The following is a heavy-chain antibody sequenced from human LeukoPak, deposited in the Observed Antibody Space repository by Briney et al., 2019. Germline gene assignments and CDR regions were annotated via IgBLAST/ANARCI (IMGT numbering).Heavy chain of an antibody. J-gene: IGHJ4*02. Sequence: ASVKVSCKASGYTFTNYHINWVRQASGQGLEWMTWIKPDTGDKDYARKFQDRVTITTDTSISTAYMELSSLSSEDTAVYFCARTTSMTASGYDYWGQGTLVSVSS. V-gene: IGHV1-8*03. D-gene: IGHD2-21*02. CDR2: IKPDTGDK. CDR1: GYTFTNYH. CDR3: ARTTSMTASGYDY.